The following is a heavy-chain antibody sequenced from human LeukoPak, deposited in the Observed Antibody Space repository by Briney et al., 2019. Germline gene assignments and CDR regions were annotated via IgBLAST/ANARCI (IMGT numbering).Heavy chain of an antibody. CDR3: ASGYCSSTSCSPFNWFDP. J-gene: IGHJ5*02. CDR2: INPSGGST. V-gene: IGHV1-46*01. Sequence: ASVKVSCKASGYTFTSYHMHWVRQAPGQGLEWMGIINPSGGSTSYAQKFQGRVTMTRDTSTSTVYMELSSLRSEDTAVYYCASGYCSSTSCSPFNWFDPWGQGTLVTVSS. CDR1: GYTFTSYH. D-gene: IGHD2-2*01.